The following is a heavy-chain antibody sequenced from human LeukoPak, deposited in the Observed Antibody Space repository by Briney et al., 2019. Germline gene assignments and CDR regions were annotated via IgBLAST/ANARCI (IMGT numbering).Heavy chain of an antibody. CDR1: GFTFSSYS. Sequence: GGSLRLSCAASGFTFSSYSMNWVRQAPGKGLEWVSSISSSSSYIYYADSVKGRFTISRDNAKNSLYLQMSSLRAEDTAVYYCARGSATGDYYYYMDVWGKGTTVTVSS. CDR2: ISSSSSYI. V-gene: IGHV3-21*01. D-gene: IGHD4-17*01. CDR3: ARGSATGDYYYYMDV. J-gene: IGHJ6*03.